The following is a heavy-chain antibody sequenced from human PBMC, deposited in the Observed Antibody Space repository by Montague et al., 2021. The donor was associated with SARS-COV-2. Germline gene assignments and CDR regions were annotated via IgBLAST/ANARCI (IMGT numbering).Heavy chain of an antibody. CDR2: IYYSGST. D-gene: IGHD4-23*01. CDR1: GGSISSGSYY. J-gene: IGHJ6*02. V-gene: IGHV4-39*01. CDR3: ARLVETYYYYYGMDV. Sequence: SETLSLTCTVSGGSISSGSYYWGWIRQPPGKGLEWIGSIYYSGSTYYNPSLKSRVTISVDTSKNQFPLKLSSVTAADTAAYYCARLVETYYYYYGMDVWGQGTTVTVSS.